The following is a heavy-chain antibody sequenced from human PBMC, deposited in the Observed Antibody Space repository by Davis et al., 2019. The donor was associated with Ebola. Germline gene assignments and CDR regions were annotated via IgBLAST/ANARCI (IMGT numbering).Heavy chain of an antibody. J-gene: IGHJ6*03. CDR2: INHSGST. Sequence: PSETLSLTCAVYGGSFSGYYWSWIRQPPGKGLEWIGEINHSGSTNYNPSLKSRVTISVDTSKNQFSLKLSSVTAADTAVYYCARGRAYYYGSGSYPRGLYYMDVWGKGTTVTVSS. CDR1: GGSFSGYY. D-gene: IGHD3-10*01. V-gene: IGHV4-34*01. CDR3: ARGRAYYYGSGSYPRGLYYMDV.